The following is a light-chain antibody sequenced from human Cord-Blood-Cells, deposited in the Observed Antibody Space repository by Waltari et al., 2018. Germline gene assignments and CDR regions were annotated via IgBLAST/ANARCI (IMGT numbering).Light chain of an antibody. CDR3: QQSYSTPWT. V-gene: IGKV1-39*01. CDR1: QSISSY. Sequence: DIQMTQSPSSLSASVGDRVTITCRASQSISSYLNWYQQKPGKAPKLLIYAASSLQSGVPSRFSGSGSGTDFTLTISSLQPEDFETYYCQQSYSTPWTFGQGTKVEI. J-gene: IGKJ1*01. CDR2: AAS.